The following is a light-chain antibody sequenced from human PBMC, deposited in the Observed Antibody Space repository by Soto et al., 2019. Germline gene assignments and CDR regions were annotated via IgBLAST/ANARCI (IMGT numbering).Light chain of an antibody. CDR2: VVS. CDR1: SSDFGGYNY. CDR3: SSYTSSSTPGVV. J-gene: IGLJ2*01. V-gene: IGLV2-14*01. Sequence: QSALTQPASVSGSPGQSITISCPGTSSDFGGYNYVSWYQQHPGKAPKLMIYVVSNRPSGVSNRFSGSKSGNTASLTISGLQAEDEADYYCSSYTSSSTPGVVFGGGTKLTVL.